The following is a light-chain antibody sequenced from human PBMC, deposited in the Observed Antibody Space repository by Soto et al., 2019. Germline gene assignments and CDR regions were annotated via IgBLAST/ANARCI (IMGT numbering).Light chain of an antibody. V-gene: IGLV2-11*01. CDR1: SSDVAGYNY. Sequence: QSALTQPRSVSGSPGQSVTISCTGTSSDVAGYNYVSWYQQHPGKAPKLMIYGVTKRPSGVPDRFSGSKSGNTASLTISGLQAEDEADYYCCSYAGSYTFVFGTVTKVTVL. CDR3: CSYAGSYTFV. CDR2: GVT. J-gene: IGLJ1*01.